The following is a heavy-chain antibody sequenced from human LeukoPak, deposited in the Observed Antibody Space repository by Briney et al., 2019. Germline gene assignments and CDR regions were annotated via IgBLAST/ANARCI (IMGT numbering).Heavy chain of an antibody. Sequence: GGSLRLSCAASGFTFSSYAMSWVRQAPGKGLEWVSAISGSGGSTYYADSVKGRFTISRDNSKNTLYLQMNSLRAEDTAVYYCAKADYYDSSGQGHAFDIWGQGTMVTVSS. D-gene: IGHD3-22*01. CDR2: ISGSGGST. V-gene: IGHV3-23*01. J-gene: IGHJ3*02. CDR1: GFTFSSYA. CDR3: AKADYYDSSGQGHAFDI.